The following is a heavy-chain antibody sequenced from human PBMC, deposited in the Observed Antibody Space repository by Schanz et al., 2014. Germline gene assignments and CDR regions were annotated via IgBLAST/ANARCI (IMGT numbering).Heavy chain of an antibody. V-gene: IGHV3-33*01. CDR1: GFSLNTYG. CDR3: ARDRRFFDRDDLYYFDS. CDR2: IWNNGVTK. Sequence: QAQLMESGGGVVQPGTSLILSCSVSGFSLNTYGIHWFRQPAGKGLEWVAVIWNNGVTKYYADSVRGRFTISRDNSKNTLYLQMNSLRSDDTAVYYCARDRRFFDRDDLYYFDSWGQGTLVTVSS. D-gene: IGHD3-3*01. J-gene: IGHJ4*02.